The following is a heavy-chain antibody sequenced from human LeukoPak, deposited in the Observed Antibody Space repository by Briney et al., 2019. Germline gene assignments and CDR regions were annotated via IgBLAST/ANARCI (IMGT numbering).Heavy chain of an antibody. D-gene: IGHD5-18*01. CDR3: ARLGAMATGYYYYMDV. Sequence: GESLKISCKGSGYRFTSYWIGLVRQMPGNGLEWMGIIYPGDSDTRYSPSFQGQVTISADKSISTAYLQWSSLKASDTAMYYCARLGAMATGYYYYMDVWGKGTTVTVSS. CDR1: GYRFTSYW. J-gene: IGHJ6*03. CDR2: IYPGDSDT. V-gene: IGHV5-51*01.